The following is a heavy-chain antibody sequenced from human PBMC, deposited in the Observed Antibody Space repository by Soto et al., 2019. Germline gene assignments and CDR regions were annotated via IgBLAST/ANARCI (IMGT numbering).Heavy chain of an antibody. CDR2: INPYNGNT. D-gene: IGHD4-17*01. Sequence: GASVKVSCKASGYTFNTYGITWVRQAPGQGLEWMGWINPYNGNTKFAQKLQDRVTMTTATSTSTAYMELASLRSDDTAVYYCARGCIAVTTHLCYWGQGTLVTVSP. CDR1: GYTFNTYG. V-gene: IGHV1-18*01. CDR3: ARGCIAVTTHLCY. J-gene: IGHJ4*02.